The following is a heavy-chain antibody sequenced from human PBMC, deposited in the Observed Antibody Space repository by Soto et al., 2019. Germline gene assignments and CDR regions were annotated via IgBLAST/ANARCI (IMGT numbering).Heavy chain of an antibody. CDR2: IYSNGDT. D-gene: IGHD2-8*01. CDR3: ARKSDSSPVPEADGV. Sequence: EVQLVETGGGLIQPGGSLRLSCAASGFSVGSNYMTWVRQSPGKGLEWVSLIYSNGDTAYADSVKSRFSISRDNFKNTLYLQMNNLRAEDTAVYHCARKSDSSPVPEADGVWGRGTLVTVSS. V-gene: IGHV3-53*02. CDR1: GFSVGSNY. J-gene: IGHJ4*02.